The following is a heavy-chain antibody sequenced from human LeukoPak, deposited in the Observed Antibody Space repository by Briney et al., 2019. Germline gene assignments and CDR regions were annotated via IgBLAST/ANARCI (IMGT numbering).Heavy chain of an antibody. CDR3: ARGGRDLYYDILTGSSETDY. CDR2: IYTSGST. J-gene: IGHJ4*02. V-gene: IGHV4-61*02. Sequence: SETLSLTCTVSGGSISSGSYYWSWIRQPAGKGLEWIGRIYTSGSTNYNPSLKSRVTMSVDTSKNQFSLKLSSVTAADTAVYYCARGGRDLYYDILTGSSETDYWGQGTLVTVSS. D-gene: IGHD3-9*01. CDR1: GGSISSGSYY.